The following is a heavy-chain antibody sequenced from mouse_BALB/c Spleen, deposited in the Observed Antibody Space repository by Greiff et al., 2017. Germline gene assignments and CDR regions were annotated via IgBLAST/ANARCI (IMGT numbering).Heavy chain of an antibody. D-gene: IGHD2-1*01. CDR1: GFTFSSYT. Sequence: EVKLVESGGGLVQPGGSLKLSCAASGFTFSSYTMSWVRQTPEKRLEWVAYISNGGGSTYYPDTVKGRFTISRDNAKNTLYLQMSSLKSEDTAMYYCARHSIYYGNYHYYAMDYWGQGTSVTVSS. V-gene: IGHV5-12-2*01. J-gene: IGHJ4*01. CDR2: ISNGGGST. CDR3: ARHSIYYGNYHYYAMDY.